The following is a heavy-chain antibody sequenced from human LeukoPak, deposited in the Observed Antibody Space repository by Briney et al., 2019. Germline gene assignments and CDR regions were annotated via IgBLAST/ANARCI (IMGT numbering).Heavy chain of an antibody. CDR2: TYYRSKWYN. CDR3: ARDFGTTGWHTFDY. CDR1: GDSVSSKNGA. Sequence: SQTLSLTCVVSGDSVSSKNGAWNWIRQSPSRGLEWLGRTYYRSKWYNDYAESMEGRMTISQDTSKNQYSLHLNSVTPDDMAVCYCARDFGTTGWHTFDYWGQGTLVTVSS. J-gene: IGHJ4*02. V-gene: IGHV6-1*01. D-gene: IGHD6-19*01.